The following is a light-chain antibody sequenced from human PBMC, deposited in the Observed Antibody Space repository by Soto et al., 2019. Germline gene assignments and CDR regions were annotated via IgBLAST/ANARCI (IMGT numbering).Light chain of an antibody. CDR1: QSVSSSY. CDR2: GAS. V-gene: IGKV3-20*01. Sequence: EIVLTQSPGTLALSPGERATLSCRASQSVSSSYLVWYQQKPGQAPRHLIYGASSRATGIPDRFSGSGSGTDFHLTIIRLEPEDFAVYYCQQYGSSQTFGQGTKVEIK. CDR3: QQYGSSQT. J-gene: IGKJ1*01.